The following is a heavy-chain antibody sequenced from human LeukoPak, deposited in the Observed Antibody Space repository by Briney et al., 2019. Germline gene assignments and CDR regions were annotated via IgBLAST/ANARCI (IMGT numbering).Heavy chain of an antibody. Sequence: ASVKVSCKASGYTFTGYYMHWVRQAPGQGLEWMGWINPNSGGTNYAQKFQGRVTMTRDTSISTAYMELSRLRSDDTAVYYCARDRDYYDSSGYFGGFDYWGQGTLVTVSS. CDR2: INPNSGGT. CDR3: ARDRDYYDSSGYFGGFDY. V-gene: IGHV1-2*02. CDR1: GYTFTGYY. J-gene: IGHJ4*02. D-gene: IGHD3-22*01.